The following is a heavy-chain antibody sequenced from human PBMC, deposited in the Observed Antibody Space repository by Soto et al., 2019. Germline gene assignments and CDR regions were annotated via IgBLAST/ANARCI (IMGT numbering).Heavy chain of an antibody. CDR3: ARATLSTGYYDSRGYLHFDY. V-gene: IGHV1-18*01. CDR1: GYTFTSYG. D-gene: IGHD3-22*01. Sequence: GASVKVSCKASGYTFTSYGISWVRQAPGQGLEWMGWISAYNGNTNYAQKLQGRVTMTTDTPTSTAYMGLRSLRSDDTAVYYCARATLSTGYYDSRGYLHFDYGGQGTLVTVSS. J-gene: IGHJ4*02. CDR2: ISAYNGNT.